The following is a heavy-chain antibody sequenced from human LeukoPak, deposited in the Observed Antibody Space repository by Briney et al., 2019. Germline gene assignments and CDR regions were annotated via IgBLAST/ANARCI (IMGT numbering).Heavy chain of an antibody. V-gene: IGHV4-59*01. J-gene: IGHJ5*02. CDR2: IYYSGTT. CDR3: SRQFDT. Sequence: PSETLSLTCTVSGGSICTYYWSWIRQPPGKGLEWIGNIYYSGTTNYNPSLKSRVTISVDMSKSHFSLKLTSVTAADTAVYYCSRQFDTWGQGAQVTVSS. CDR1: GGSICTYY.